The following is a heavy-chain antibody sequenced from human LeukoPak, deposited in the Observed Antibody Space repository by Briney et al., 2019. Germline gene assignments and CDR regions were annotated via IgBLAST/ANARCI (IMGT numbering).Heavy chain of an antibody. Sequence: PGGSLRLSCTASGFTFGDYAMSWFRQAPGKGLEWVGFIRSKAYGGTTEYAASVKGRFTISRDDSKSIAYLQMNSLKTEDTAVYYCTRDFGWLVGATRRYYYYGMDVWGQGTTVTVSS. CDR1: GFTFGDYA. J-gene: IGHJ6*02. V-gene: IGHV3-49*03. D-gene: IGHD1-26*01. CDR2: IRSKAYGGTT. CDR3: TRDFGWLVGATRRYYYYGMDV.